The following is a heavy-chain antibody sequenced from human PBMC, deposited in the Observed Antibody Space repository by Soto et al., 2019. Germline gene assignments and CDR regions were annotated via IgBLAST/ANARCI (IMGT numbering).Heavy chain of an antibody. CDR2: INHSGST. V-gene: IGHV4-34*01. CDR3: ARRGVVIIRSYYFDY. Sequence: PSETLSLTCAVYGGSFSSYYWSWIHQPPGKGLEWIGEINHSGSTNYNPSLKSRVTISVDTSKNQFSLKLSSVTAADTAVYYCARRGVVIIRSYYFDYWGQGTLVTVSS. J-gene: IGHJ4*02. D-gene: IGHD3-3*01. CDR1: GGSFSSYY.